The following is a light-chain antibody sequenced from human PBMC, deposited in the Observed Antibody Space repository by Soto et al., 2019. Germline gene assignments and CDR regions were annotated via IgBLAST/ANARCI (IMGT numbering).Light chain of an antibody. CDR3: QQYSNWAPIT. Sequence: EIVMTQSPATLSVSPGERATLSCRASRSVSSDLAWFQQTPGQAPRLLIYGASTRATGIPARFSGSGSGTELTLTISSLQSEDFAVYYCQQYSNWAPITFGPGTKVDIK. V-gene: IGKV3-15*01. J-gene: IGKJ3*01. CDR2: GAS. CDR1: RSVSSD.